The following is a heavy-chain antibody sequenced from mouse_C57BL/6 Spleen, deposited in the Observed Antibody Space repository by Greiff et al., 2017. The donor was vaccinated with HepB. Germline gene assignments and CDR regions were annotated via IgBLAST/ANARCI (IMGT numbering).Heavy chain of an antibody. V-gene: IGHV1-72*01. CDR2: IDPNSGGT. CDR1: GYTFTCYW. J-gene: IGHJ2*01. D-gene: IGHD1-1*01. Sequence: QSCKASGYTFTCYWMHWVKQRPGRGLEWIGRIDPNSGGTKYNKKYKSNATLTVDKPSTTAYMQLSSLTSEDSAAYYCARAYYYGTSYPYYFDYWGQGTTLTVSS. CDR3: ARAYYYGTSYPYYFDY.